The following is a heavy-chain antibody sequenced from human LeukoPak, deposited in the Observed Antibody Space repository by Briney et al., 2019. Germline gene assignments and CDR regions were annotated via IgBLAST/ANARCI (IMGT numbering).Heavy chain of an antibody. CDR3: WRLRGIYFPDY. CDR1: GDSISGYY. J-gene: IGHJ4*02. V-gene: IGHV4-59*01. Sequence: SETLSLTSTVSGDSISGYYWTWIRQPPGKGLEWIGYTDYSGRTHYNPSLKSRLTISVDTSKNQFSLKLSSVSAADTAVYYCWRLRGIYFPDYWGQG. D-gene: IGHD2/OR15-2a*01. CDR2: TDYSGRT.